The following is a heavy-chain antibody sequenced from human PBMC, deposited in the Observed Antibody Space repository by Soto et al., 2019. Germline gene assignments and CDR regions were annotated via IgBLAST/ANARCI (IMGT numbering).Heavy chain of an antibody. Sequence: SETLSLTCAVYGGSFSGYYWSWIRQPPGKGLEWIGEINHSGSTNYNPSLKSRVTISVDTSKNQFSLKLSSVTAADTAVYYCARGWIKWGIAAAVIFDYWGQGTLVTVSS. CDR2: INHSGST. CDR3: ARGWIKWGIAAAVIFDY. J-gene: IGHJ4*02. D-gene: IGHD6-13*01. V-gene: IGHV4-34*01. CDR1: GGSFSGYY.